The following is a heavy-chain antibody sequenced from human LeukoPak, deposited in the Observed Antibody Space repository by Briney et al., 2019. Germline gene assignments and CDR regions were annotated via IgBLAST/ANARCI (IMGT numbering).Heavy chain of an antibody. CDR3: ARSRIGKLSYYYMDV. CDR1: GGSISSHY. CDR2: IYYSGST. D-gene: IGHD2-15*01. Sequence: PPETPSLTCTVSGGSISSHYWSWVRQPPGKGLEWIGYIYYSGSTNYNPSLKSRVTISVDTSKDQFSLKLSSATAADTAVYYCARSRIGKLSYYYMDVWGKGTTVTVSS. J-gene: IGHJ6*03. V-gene: IGHV4-59*11.